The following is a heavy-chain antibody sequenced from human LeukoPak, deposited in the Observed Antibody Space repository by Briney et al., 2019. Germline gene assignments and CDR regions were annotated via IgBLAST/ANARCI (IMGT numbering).Heavy chain of an antibody. D-gene: IGHD5-24*01. J-gene: IGHJ4*02. CDR2: IHPGDSDT. CDR3: ATHPGGLQSGFDN. V-gene: IGHV5-51*01. Sequence: GESLKISCKGSGYTFTSYWIGWVRQMPGKCLEYMGIIHPGDSDTRYSPSFQGQVTISVDRSSSTAYLQWSRLKASDTAMYYCATHPGGLQSGFDNWGQGTLVTVSS. CDR1: GYTFTSYW.